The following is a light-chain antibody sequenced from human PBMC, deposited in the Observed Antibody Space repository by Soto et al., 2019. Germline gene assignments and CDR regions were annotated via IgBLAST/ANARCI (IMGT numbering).Light chain of an antibody. J-gene: IGKJ2*02. CDR2: DAS. CDR3: QQYDSDSCT. V-gene: IGKV1-5*01. CDR1: QSISSW. Sequence: DIQMTQSPSTLSASVGDRVTITCRASQSISSWLAWYQQKPGKAPTLLIYDASSLESGVPSRFSGSGSGTEFTLTISSLQPDDFASYYCQQYDSDSCTFGQGTKLEIK.